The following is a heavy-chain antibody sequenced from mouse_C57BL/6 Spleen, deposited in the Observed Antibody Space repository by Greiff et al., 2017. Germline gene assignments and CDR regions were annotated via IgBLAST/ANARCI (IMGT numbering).Heavy chain of an antibody. CDR3: ARSRREYYFDY. CDR2: IDTSDSYT. Sequence: QVQLKQSGAELVMPGASVKLSCKASGYTFTSYWMHWVKQRPGQGLEWIGEIDTSDSYTNYNQKFKGKSTLTVDKSSSTAYMQLSSLTSEDSAVYYCARSRREYYFDYWGQGTTLTVSS. V-gene: IGHV1-69*01. J-gene: IGHJ2*01. CDR1: GYTFTSYW.